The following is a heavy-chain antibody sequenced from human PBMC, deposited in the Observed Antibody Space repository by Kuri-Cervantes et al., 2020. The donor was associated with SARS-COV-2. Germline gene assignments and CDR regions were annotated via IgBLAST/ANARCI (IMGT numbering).Heavy chain of an antibody. CDR1: GFTFRSYS. CDR3: AIARTIAARPESGFDP. V-gene: IGHV3-48*01. D-gene: IGHD6-6*01. CDR2: ISSSSSTI. J-gene: IGHJ5*02. Sequence: GGSLRPSCAASGFTFRSYSINWVRQAPGKGLEWVSYISSSSSTIYYAGSVKARFTISRDNAKKSMYQQTNSLRAENTTVYYSAIARTIAARPESGFDPWGQGTLVTVSS.